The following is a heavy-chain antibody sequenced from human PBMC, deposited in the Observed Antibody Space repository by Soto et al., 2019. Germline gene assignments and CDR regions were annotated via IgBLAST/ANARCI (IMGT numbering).Heavy chain of an antibody. CDR1: GGSISSSSYY. CDR3: ARSYGSGSYYYYHYYGMDV. CDR2: IYYSGST. D-gene: IGHD3-10*01. V-gene: IGHV4-39*01. J-gene: IGHJ6*02. Sequence: SETLSLTCTVSGGSISSSSYYWGWIRQPPGKGLEWIGSIYYSGSTYYNPSLKSRVTISVDTSKNQFSLKLSAVTAADTAVYYCARSYGSGSYYYYHYYGMDVWGQRTTVTVSS.